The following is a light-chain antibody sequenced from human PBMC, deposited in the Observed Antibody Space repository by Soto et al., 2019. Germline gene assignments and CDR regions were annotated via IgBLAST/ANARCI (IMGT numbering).Light chain of an antibody. CDR3: AACDDSLNGWV. Sequence: QSVLTQPPSASGTPGQRVTISCSGSSSNIGSNTVNWYQQLPGTATKLLIYSNNQRPSGVPDRFSGSKSGTSASLAISGLQSEDEADYYCAACDDSLNGWVFGGGTQLTVL. CDR2: SNN. V-gene: IGLV1-44*01. CDR1: SSNIGSNT. J-gene: IGLJ3*02.